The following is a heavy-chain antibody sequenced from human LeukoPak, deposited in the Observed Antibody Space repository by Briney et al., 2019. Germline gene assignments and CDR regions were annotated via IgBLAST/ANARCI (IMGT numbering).Heavy chain of an antibody. J-gene: IGHJ6*03. D-gene: IGHD5-24*01. CDR3: ARDSGPRIRWLQLDYYYYMDV. CDR1: GGSISSYY. V-gene: IGHV4-59*01. CDR2: IYYSGST. Sequence: PSETLSLTCTVSGGSISSYYWSWIRQPPGKGLEWIGYIYYSGSTNYNPSLKSRVTISVDTSKNQFSLKLSSVTAADTAVYYCARDSGPRIRWLQLDYYYYMDVWGKGTTVTVSS.